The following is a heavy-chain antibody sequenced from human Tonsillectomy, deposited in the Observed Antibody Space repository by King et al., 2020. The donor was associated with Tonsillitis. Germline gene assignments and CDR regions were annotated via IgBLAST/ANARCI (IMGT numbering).Heavy chain of an antibody. CDR3: ARDNDFWSGYSYYYYYYMDV. V-gene: IGHV3-74*01. CDR2: SNSDGSST. CDR1: GFTFSNYW. Sequence: VQLVESGGGLVQPGGSLRLSCAASGFTFSNYWMHWVRQAPGKGLVWVSRSNSDGSSTSYADSVKGRFTISRDNAKNTLYLQMNSLRAEDTAVYYCARDNDFWSGYSYYYYYYMDVWGKGTTVTVSS. D-gene: IGHD3-3*01. J-gene: IGHJ6*03.